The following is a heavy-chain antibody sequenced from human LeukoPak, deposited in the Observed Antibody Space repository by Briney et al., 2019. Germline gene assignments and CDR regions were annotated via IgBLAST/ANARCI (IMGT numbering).Heavy chain of an antibody. Sequence: SETLSLTCTVSGGSISSTNYYWGWIRQPPGKGLEWIGSIYYSGSTYYNPSLKSRVTISVDTSKNQFSLKLSSVTAADTAVYYCARLSGSSGLFDYWGQGTLVTVSS. V-gene: IGHV4-39*01. CDR2: IYYSGST. D-gene: IGHD2-15*01. CDR1: GGSISSTNYY. J-gene: IGHJ4*02. CDR3: ARLSGSSGLFDY.